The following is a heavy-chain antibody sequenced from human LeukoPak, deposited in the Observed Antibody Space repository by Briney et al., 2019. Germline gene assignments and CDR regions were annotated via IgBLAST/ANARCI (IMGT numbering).Heavy chain of an antibody. V-gene: IGHV4-30-2*01. CDR3: ARDGPSIAATDY. J-gene: IGHJ4*02. CDR1: GGSISSGGYY. D-gene: IGHD6-6*01. CDR2: IYHSGST. Sequence: SETLSLTCTVSGGSISSGGYYWSWIRQPPGKGLEWIGYIYHSGSTYYNPSLKSRVTISVDRSKNQFSLKLSSVTAADTAVYYCARDGPSIAATDYWGQGTLVTVSS.